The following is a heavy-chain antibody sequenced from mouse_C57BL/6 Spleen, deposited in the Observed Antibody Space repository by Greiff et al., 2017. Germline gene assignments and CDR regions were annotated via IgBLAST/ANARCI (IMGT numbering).Heavy chain of an antibody. V-gene: IGHV1-55*01. CDR3: AREENYDYDGFSY. D-gene: IGHD2-4*01. J-gene: IGHJ3*01. Sequence: VQLQQPGAELVKPGASVKMSCKASGYTFTSYWITWVKQRPGQGLEWIGDIYPGSGSTNYNEKFKSKATLTVDTSSSTAYMHLSSLTSEDSAVYCCAREENYDYDGFSYWGQGTLVTVSA. CDR1: GYTFTSYW. CDR2: IYPGSGST.